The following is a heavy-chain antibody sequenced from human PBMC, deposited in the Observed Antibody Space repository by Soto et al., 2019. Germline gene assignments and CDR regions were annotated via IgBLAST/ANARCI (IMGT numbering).Heavy chain of an antibody. D-gene: IGHD3-22*01. CDR2: IKSKTDGGTT. CDR1: GFTFSNAW. CDR3: TTEPYYYDSSGYKESR. V-gene: IGHV3-15*07. Sequence: EVQLVESGGGLVKPGGSLRLSCAASGFTFSNAWMNWVRQAPGKGLEWVGRIKSKTDGGTTDYAAPVKGRFTISRDDSKNTLYLQMNSRKTEDTAVYYCTTEPYYYDSSGYKESRWGQGTLVTVSS. J-gene: IGHJ4*02.